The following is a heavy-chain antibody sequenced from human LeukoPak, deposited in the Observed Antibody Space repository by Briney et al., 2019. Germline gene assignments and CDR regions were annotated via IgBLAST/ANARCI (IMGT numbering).Heavy chain of an antibody. CDR3: ARQRYSDY. D-gene: IGHD1-1*01. CDR1: GFTFSSFW. V-gene: IGHV3-7*01. J-gene: IGHJ4*02. Sequence: GGSLRLSCAASGFTFSSFWMAWVRQAPGKGLEWVANIKQDGSENSYVESVKGRFTISRDNAKNSLYLQLNSLRAEDTAVYFCARQRYSDYWGQGTLVTVSS. CDR2: IKQDGSEN.